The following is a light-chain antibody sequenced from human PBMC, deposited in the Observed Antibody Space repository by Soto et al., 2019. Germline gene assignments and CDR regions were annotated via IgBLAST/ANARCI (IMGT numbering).Light chain of an antibody. CDR3: GTWDSSLSAVV. J-gene: IGLJ2*01. CDR1: SSNIGNNY. CDR2: DNN. V-gene: IGLV1-51*01. Sequence: QSVLTQPPSVSAAPGQKVTISCSGSSSNIGNNYVSWYQQLPGTAPKLLIYDNNKRPSGIPDRFSGSKSGTSATLGITGLQTGDEAYYYCGTWDSSLSAVVFGGGTKVTVL.